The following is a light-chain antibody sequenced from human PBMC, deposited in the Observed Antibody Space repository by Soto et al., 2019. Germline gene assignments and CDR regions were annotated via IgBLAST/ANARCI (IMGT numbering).Light chain of an antibody. V-gene: IGKV1-5*03. CDR3: QQYRTYPYI. CDR1: QSINRW. Sequence: DIQMTQSPSTLSGSVGDRVTLTCRSSQSINRWLAWYQQKPGKAPKLLIYKASTLESGVPSRFSGGGIGTEFSLSISSLQPDDFATYYCQQYRTYPYIFGQGTKVDI. J-gene: IGKJ2*01. CDR2: KAS.